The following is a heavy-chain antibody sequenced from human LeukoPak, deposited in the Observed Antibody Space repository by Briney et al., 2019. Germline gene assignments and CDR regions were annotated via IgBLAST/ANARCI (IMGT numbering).Heavy chain of an antibody. CDR3: TRDPHALDY. CDR1: GLTFSSYA. D-gene: IGHD2-2*01. J-gene: IGHJ4*02. Sequence: GGSLRLSCAASGLTFSSYAMSWVRQAPGKGLEWVSSISGSGGATYYTDSVKGRFTISRDNAKNSLYLQMNSLRDEDTALYFCTRDPHALDYWGQGTLVTVSS. V-gene: IGHV3-23*01. CDR2: ISGSGGAT.